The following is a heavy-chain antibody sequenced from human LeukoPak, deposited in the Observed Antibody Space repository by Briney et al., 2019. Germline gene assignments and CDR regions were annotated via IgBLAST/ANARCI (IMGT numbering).Heavy chain of an antibody. J-gene: IGHJ4*02. CDR3: ARLYSSSSDD. Sequence: SETLSLTCAVYGGSFSGYYWSWIRQPPGKGLEWIGEINHSGSTNYNPSLKSRVTISVDTSKNQFSLKLSSVTAADTAVYYCARLYSSSSDDWGQGTLVTVSS. CDR1: GGSFSGYY. D-gene: IGHD6-6*01. CDR2: INHSGST. V-gene: IGHV4-34*01.